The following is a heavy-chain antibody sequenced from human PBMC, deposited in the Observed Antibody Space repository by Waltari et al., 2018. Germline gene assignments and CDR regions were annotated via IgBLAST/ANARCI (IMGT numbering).Heavy chain of an antibody. J-gene: IGHJ4*02. CDR2: IYSGGST. Sequence: EVQLVESGGGLIQPGGSLRLSCAASVLPVRSLYMSWVRQAPGKGLEWVSVIYSGGSTYYADSVKGRFTISRDNSKNTLSLQMSSLRVEDTAVYYCASLSTTGGGYWGQGTLVTVSS. CDR1: VLPVRSLY. D-gene: IGHD4-17*01. V-gene: IGHV3-53*01. CDR3: ASLSTTGGGY.